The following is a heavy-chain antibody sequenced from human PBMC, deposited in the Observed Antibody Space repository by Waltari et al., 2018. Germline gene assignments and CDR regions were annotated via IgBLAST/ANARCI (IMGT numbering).Heavy chain of an antibody. CDR2: IYYSGST. J-gene: IGHJ4*02. Sequence: QVQLQESGPGLVKPSETLSLTCTVSGGSISSHYWSWIRQPPGKGLEWIGYIYYSGSTNYNPSLKSRVTISVDTSKNQFSLKLSSVTAADTAVYYCARHDPGYSSGWIYWGQGTLVTVSS. CDR3: ARHDPGYSSGWIY. V-gene: IGHV4-59*11. CDR1: GGSISSHY. D-gene: IGHD6-19*01.